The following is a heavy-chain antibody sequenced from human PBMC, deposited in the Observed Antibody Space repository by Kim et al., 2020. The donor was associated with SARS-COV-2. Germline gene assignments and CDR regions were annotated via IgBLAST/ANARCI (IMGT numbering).Heavy chain of an antibody. V-gene: IGHV1-69*13. J-gene: IGHJ4*02. Sequence: SVKVSCKASGGTLSSYAISWVRQAPGQGLEWMGGIIPIFGTANYAQKFQGRVTITADESTSTAYMELSSLRSEDTAVYYCWAWQLVLAQTTDYWGQGTLVTVSS. CDR3: WAWQLVLAQTTDY. CDR1: GGTLSSYA. CDR2: IIPIFGTA. D-gene: IGHD6-13*01.